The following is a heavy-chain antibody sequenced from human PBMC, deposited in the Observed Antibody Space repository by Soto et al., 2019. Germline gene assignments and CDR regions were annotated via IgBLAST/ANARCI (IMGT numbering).Heavy chain of an antibody. CDR2: IIPIFGTA. V-gene: IGHV1-69*12. CDR3: AKNPENYYYGMDV. Sequence: QVQLVQSGAAVKKPGSSVKVSCTASGGTFSSYAISWVRQAPGQGLEWMGGIIPIFGTADYAQKFQGRVTITADESTSTAYVELSSLRSEDTAVYYCAKNPENYYYGMDVWGQGTTVTVSS. J-gene: IGHJ6*02. CDR1: GGTFSSYA.